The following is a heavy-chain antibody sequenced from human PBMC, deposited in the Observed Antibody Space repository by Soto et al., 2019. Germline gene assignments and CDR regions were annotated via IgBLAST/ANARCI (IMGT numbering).Heavy chain of an antibody. Sequence: EVQLVESGGGLVQPGGSLRLSCAASGFTVSSKYMNWVRQAPGKGLEWVSAIYTDSSTYYADSVKGRFTISRDNSKNTLYLQMNSLRAEDTAVYYCTRDWDSRNRVDGFDIWGQGTMVTVSS. J-gene: IGHJ3*02. D-gene: IGHD1-1*01. V-gene: IGHV3-66*01. CDR3: TRDWDSRNRVDGFDI. CDR2: IYTDSST. CDR1: GFTVSSKY.